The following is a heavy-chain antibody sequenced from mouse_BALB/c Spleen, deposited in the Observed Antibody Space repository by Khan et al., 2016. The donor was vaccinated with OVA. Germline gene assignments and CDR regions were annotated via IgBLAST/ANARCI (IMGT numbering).Heavy chain of an antibody. V-gene: IGHV2-5-1*01. Sequence: VKLEESGPSLVQPSQSLSITCTVSGFSLTSFGIHWVRQSPGKGLEWLGVIWSGGSTDYNAAFMSRLSITKDNSTSQVIFKMNSLQADDTAISYCAKDRDYDAGFAYWGQGTLVTVSA. CDR3: AKDRDYDAGFAY. D-gene: IGHD2-4*01. CDR1: GFSLTSFG. CDR2: IWSGGST. J-gene: IGHJ3*01.